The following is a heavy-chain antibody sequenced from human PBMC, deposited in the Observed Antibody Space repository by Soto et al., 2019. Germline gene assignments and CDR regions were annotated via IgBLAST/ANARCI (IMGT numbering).Heavy chain of an antibody. CDR1: GFTFYEYA. CDR3: ARDHHRYSGYDYVDY. Sequence: TGGSLRLSCAASGFTFYEYALTWVRQAPGKGLEWVAGINWNGGSKGYADSVKGRFTISRDNAKSSLYLQMNNLRAEDTAVYYCARDHHRYSGYDYVDYWGQGTLVTVSS. V-gene: IGHV3-20*04. D-gene: IGHD5-12*01. J-gene: IGHJ4*02. CDR2: INWNGGSK.